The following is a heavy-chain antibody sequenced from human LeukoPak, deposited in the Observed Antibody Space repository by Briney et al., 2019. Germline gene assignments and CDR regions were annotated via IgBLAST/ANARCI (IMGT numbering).Heavy chain of an antibody. CDR1: GFTFSGFW. CDR2: INSDGSST. J-gene: IGHJ4*02. Sequence: PGGSLRLSCVASGFTFSGFWMHWVRQAPGKGLVWVSRINSDGSSTSYADSVKGRFTISRDNAKNTLYLQMNSLRAEDTAVYYCARGGIAVAGTNYWGQGTLVTVSS. D-gene: IGHD6-19*01. CDR3: ARGGIAVAGTNY. V-gene: IGHV3-74*01.